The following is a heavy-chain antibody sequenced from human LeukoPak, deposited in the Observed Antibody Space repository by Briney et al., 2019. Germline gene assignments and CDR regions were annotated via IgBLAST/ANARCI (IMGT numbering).Heavy chain of an antibody. Sequence: PGGSLRLSCAATGFTFSSYSMNWVRQAPGKGLEWVSSISSSSSYIYYADSVKGRFTISRDNAKNSLYLQVNSLRAEDTAVYYCASVPTNYRVNDAFDIWGQGTMVTVSS. J-gene: IGHJ3*02. CDR3: ASVPTNYRVNDAFDI. D-gene: IGHD4/OR15-4a*01. V-gene: IGHV3-21*01. CDR1: GFTFSSYS. CDR2: ISSSSSYI.